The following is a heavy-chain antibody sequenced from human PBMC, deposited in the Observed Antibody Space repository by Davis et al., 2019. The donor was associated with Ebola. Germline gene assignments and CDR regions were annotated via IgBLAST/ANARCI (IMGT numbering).Heavy chain of an antibody. CDR1: GGTFSSYA. J-gene: IGHJ6*02. CDR2: IIPILGIA. CDR3: ARAEYYYDSSGYYNYYYYGMDV. Sequence: SVKVSCKASGGTFSSYAISWVRQAPGQGLEWMGRIIPILGIANYAQKFQGRVTITADKSTSTAYMELSSLRSEDTAVYYCARAEYYYDSSGYYNYYYYGMDVWGQGTTVTVSS. V-gene: IGHV1-69*04. D-gene: IGHD3-22*01.